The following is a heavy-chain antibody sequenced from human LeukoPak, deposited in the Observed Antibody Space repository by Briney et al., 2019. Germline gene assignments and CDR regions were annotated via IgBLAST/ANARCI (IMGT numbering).Heavy chain of an antibody. CDR2: IYYSGST. V-gene: IGHV4-31*03. Sequence: SETLSLTCTVSGGSISSGGYYWSWIRQHPGKGLEWIGYIYYSGSTYYNPSLKSRVTISVDTSKNQFSLKLSSVTAADTAVYYCARRHYDSSGRSDAFDIWGQGTMVSVSS. CDR1: GGSISSGGYY. CDR3: ARRHYDSSGRSDAFDI. D-gene: IGHD3-22*01. J-gene: IGHJ3*02.